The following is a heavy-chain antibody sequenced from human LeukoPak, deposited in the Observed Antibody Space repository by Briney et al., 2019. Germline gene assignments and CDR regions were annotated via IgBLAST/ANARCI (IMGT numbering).Heavy chain of an antibody. J-gene: IGHJ4*02. CDR2: IYHSGNT. Sequence: SETLSLTCGVSGSSISSGNYWGWIRQPPGQGLEWIGTIYHSGNTYYNPSLKSRVTLSVDTSKNQFSLNLNSVTAAGTAVYFCARGGFCSGPTCYSLWFWGPGTLVTVSS. CDR1: GSSISSGNY. V-gene: IGHV4-38-2*01. D-gene: IGHD2-15*01. CDR3: ARGGFCSGPTCYSLWF.